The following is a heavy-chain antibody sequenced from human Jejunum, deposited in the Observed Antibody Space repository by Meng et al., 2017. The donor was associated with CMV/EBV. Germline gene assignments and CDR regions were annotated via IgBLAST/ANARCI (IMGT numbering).Heavy chain of an antibody. J-gene: IGHJ4*02. V-gene: IGHV3-53*01. CDR3: ARGLVGTTTAFDN. D-gene: IGHD1-26*01. Sequence: CAASGFTVSASYMTWVRKPPGKGLEWVSVIYSGGITYYADSARGRFTISRDKSKNTLHLQMNNLRTEDTAVYSCARGLVGTTTAFDNWGQGTLVTVSS. CDR1: GFTVSASY. CDR2: IYSGGIT.